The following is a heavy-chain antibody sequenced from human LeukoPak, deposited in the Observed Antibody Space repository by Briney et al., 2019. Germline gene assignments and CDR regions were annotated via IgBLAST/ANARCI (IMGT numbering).Heavy chain of an antibody. V-gene: IGHV3-23*01. CDR1: GFTFSSYV. Sequence: PGGSLRLSCVAPGFTFSSYVMSWGRQGPREGLGWVSAISVSGGSTYYADVVKGRFTISRDNSKNTLYLQMNSLRAEDTAVYYCAKGATTDHYYYYYMDVWGKGTTVTVSS. D-gene: IGHD4-11*01. CDR3: AKGATTDHYYYYYMDV. J-gene: IGHJ6*03. CDR2: ISVSGGST.